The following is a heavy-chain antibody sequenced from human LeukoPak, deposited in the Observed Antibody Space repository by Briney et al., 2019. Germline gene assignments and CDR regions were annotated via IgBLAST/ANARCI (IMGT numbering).Heavy chain of an antibody. CDR1: GGSISSSNYY. V-gene: IGHV4-30-4*08. CDR2: IYYTGST. CDR3: ARAIREDYYPYYFDY. D-gene: IGHD3-22*01. J-gene: IGHJ4*02. Sequence: PSETLSLTCTVSGGSISSSNYYWGWIRQPPGKGLEWIAYIYYTGSTYYNPSLRSRLTISVDTSNNQFSLKLSSVTAADTAVYYCARAIREDYYPYYFDYWGQGTLVTVSS.